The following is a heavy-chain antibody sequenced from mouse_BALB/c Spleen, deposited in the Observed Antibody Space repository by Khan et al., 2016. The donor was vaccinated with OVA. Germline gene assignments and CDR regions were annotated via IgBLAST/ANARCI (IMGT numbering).Heavy chain of an antibody. Sequence: EVQLQQSGAELVKPGASVKLSCTASGFNIKDTYMHWVKQRPEQGLEWIGRIDPANGNTKYDPKFQGKPTITAASASNTAYLQLSSLTSEDTAVYYCTRKNAWGQGTTLTVSS. CDR3: TRKNA. V-gene: IGHV14-3*02. CDR1: GFNIKDTY. J-gene: IGHJ2*01. CDR2: IDPANGNT.